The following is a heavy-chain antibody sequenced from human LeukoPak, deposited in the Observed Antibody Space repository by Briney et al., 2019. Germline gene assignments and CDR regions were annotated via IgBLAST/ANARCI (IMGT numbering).Heavy chain of an antibody. V-gene: IGHV1-2*02. Sequence: ASVKVSCKGSGYTFTGYYMHWVRQAPGQGLEWMGWINPNSGGTNYAQKFQGRVTMTRDTSISTAYMELSRLRSDDTAVYYCARDRNQNSPRFDYWGQGTLVTVSS. CDR3: ARDRNQNSPRFDY. CDR1: GYTFTGYY. CDR2: INPNSGGT. J-gene: IGHJ4*02. D-gene: IGHD1-14*01.